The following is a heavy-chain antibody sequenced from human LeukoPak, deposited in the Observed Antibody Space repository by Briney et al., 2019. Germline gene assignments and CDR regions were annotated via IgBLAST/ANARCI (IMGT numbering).Heavy chain of an antibody. CDR2: IYSGGST. V-gene: IGHV3-53*01. J-gene: IGHJ6*03. Sequence: GGSLRLSCAASGFTVSSNYMSWVRQAPGKGLEWVSVIYSGGSTYYADSVKGRFTISRDNSKNTLYLQMNSLRAEDTAVYYCASRSSSSAGYYYMDVWGKGTTVTVSS. D-gene: IGHD6-6*01. CDR1: GFTVSSNY. CDR3: ASRSSSSAGYYYMDV.